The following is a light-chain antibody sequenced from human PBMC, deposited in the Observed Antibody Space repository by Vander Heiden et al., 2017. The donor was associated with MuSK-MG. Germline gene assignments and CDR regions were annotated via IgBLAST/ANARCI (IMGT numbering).Light chain of an antibody. J-gene: IGKJ4*01. V-gene: IGKV1D-12*01. CDR2: AAS. CDR1: QDIKNY. CDR3: QQANDFPPI. Sequence: DILMTQSPSSVSASVGDRVTITCRASQDIKNYLAWYQQKSGKAPKLLIFAASSLQSRVPSRLSGSGSGTDFTLTISSLQLEDITTYNCQQANDFPPIFGGGTKVEIK.